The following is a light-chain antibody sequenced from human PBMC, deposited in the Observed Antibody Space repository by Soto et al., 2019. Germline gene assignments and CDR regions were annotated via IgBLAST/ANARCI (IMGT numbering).Light chain of an antibody. J-gene: IGLJ3*02. CDR3: SSYTSSSTLG. CDR1: SSDVGGYNY. V-gene: IGLV2-14*01. CDR2: DVS. Sequence: QSALTQPASVSGSPGQSITISCTGTSSDVGGYNYVSWYQQHPGKAPKLMIYDVSNRPSGVSNRFSGSKSGNTASLTISGLQAEDEADYYSSSYTSSSTLGFGGGTKLTVL.